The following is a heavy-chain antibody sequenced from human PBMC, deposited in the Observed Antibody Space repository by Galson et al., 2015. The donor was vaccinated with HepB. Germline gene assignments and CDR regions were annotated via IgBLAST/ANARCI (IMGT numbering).Heavy chain of an antibody. J-gene: IGHJ4*02. CDR1: GYTFRSYG. CDR3: ARYLPSRGYSGYDIDY. V-gene: IGHV1-18*01. D-gene: IGHD5-12*01. CDR2: ISAYNGNT. Sequence: SVKVSCKASGYTFRSYGITWVRQAPGQGLEWMGWISAYNGNTNYAQKFQGRVTMTTDTSTTTAYMELRSLRSDDTAVYYCARYLPSRGYSGYDIDYWGQGTLVTVSS.